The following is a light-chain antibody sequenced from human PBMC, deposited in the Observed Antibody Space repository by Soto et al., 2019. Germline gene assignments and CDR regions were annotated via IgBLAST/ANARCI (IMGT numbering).Light chain of an antibody. CDR1: SGDIGRYNR. J-gene: IGLJ1*01. CDR3: SSYTNINTRACV. CDR2: EVT. Sequence: QSALTQHASVSGSPGQSITISCTGTSGDIGRYNRVSWYQQHPGKAPKLIIYEVTDRPSGVSNRFSGSKSGNTASLTISGLQAEDEAEYYCSSYTNINTRACVFGTGTKVTVL. V-gene: IGLV2-14*01.